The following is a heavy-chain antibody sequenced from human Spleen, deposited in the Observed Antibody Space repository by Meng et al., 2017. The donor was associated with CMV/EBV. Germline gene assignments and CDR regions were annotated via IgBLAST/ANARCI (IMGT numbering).Heavy chain of an antibody. CDR1: GFIFRSYT. D-gene: IGHD2-15*01. CDR2: ISGSGGST. Sequence: GGSLRLSCAASGFIFRSYTMIWVRQAPGKGLEWVSAISGSGGSTYYADSVKGRFTISRDNSKNTLYLQMNSLRAEDTAVYYCAKGSASGYYSGMDVWGQGTTVTVSS. CDR3: AKGSASGYYSGMDV. J-gene: IGHJ6*02. V-gene: IGHV3-23*01.